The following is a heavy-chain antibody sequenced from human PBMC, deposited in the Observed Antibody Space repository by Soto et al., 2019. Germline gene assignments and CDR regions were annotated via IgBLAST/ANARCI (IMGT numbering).Heavy chain of an antibody. CDR2: IIPILGIA. D-gene: IGHD5-12*01. CDR1: GGTFSSYT. J-gene: IGHJ6*02. Sequence: SVKVSCKASGGTFSSYTISWVRQDPGQGLEWMGRIIPILGIANYAQKFQGRVTITADKSTSTAYMELSSLRSEDTAVYYCARKSGYAPGPYYYYYGMDVWGQGTTVTVSS. V-gene: IGHV1-69*02. CDR3: ARKSGYAPGPYYYYYGMDV.